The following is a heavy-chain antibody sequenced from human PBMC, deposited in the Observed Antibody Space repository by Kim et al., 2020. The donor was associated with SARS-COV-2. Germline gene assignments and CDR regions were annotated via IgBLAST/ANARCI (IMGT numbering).Heavy chain of an antibody. CDR2: IYYSGST. CDR1: GGSISSSSYY. V-gene: IGHV4-39*01. J-gene: IGHJ4*02. D-gene: IGHD3-3*01. CDR3: ARRITIFGVVGPSYFDY. Sequence: SETLSLTCTVSGGSISSSSYYWGWIRQPPGKGLEWIGSIYYSGSTYYNPSLKSRVTISVDTSKNQFSLTLSSVTAADTAVYYCARRITIFGVVGPSYFDYWGQGTLVTVSS.